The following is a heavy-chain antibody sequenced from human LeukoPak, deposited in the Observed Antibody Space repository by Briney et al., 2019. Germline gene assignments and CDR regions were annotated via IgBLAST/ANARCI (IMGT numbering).Heavy chain of an antibody. J-gene: IGHJ5*02. CDR3: ARGLSFSRVRYSSGWGAWFDP. V-gene: IGHV4-39*07. D-gene: IGHD6-19*01. CDR1: GGSISSSSYY. CDR2: IYYSGST. Sequence: SETLSLTCTVSGGSISSSSYYWGWIRQPPGKGLEWIGSIYYSGSTYYNPSLKSRVTISVDTSKNQFSLKLSSVTAADTAVYYCARGLSFSRVRYSSGWGAWFDPWGQGTLVTVSP.